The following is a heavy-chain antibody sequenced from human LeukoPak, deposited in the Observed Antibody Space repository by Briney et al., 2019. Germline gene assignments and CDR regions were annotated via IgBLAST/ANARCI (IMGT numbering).Heavy chain of an antibody. CDR1: GFTFSSYW. V-gene: IGHV3-74*03. Sequence: GGSLRLSCAASGFTFSSYWMYWVRQAPGKGLVRVSRINSDGSSTTYADSVKGRFTISRDNAKNTLYLQMNGLRAEDTAVYYCARPTAATSLSASFQQWGQGTLVTVSS. CDR3: ARPTAATSLSASFQQ. D-gene: IGHD2-15*01. J-gene: IGHJ1*01. CDR2: INSDGSST.